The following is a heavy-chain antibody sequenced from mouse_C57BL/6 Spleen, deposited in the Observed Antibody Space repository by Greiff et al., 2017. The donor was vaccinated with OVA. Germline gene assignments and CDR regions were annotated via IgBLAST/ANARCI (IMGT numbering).Heavy chain of an antibody. Sequence: VQLQQPGAELVKPGASVKLSCKASGYTFTSYWMHWVKQRPGQGLEWIGMIHPNSGSINYNEQFKSKATLTVDKSSITAYMQLSSLTSEDSAVDYCARSLATGYFDYWGQGTTLTVSS. V-gene: IGHV1-64*01. CDR1: GYTFTSYW. D-gene: IGHD6-1*01. CDR2: IHPNSGSI. J-gene: IGHJ2*01. CDR3: ARSLATGYFDY.